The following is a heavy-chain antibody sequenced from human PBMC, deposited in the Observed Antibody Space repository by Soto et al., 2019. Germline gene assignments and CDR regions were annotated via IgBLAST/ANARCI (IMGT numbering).Heavy chain of an antibody. V-gene: IGHV3-23*01. CDR2: ISGSGGST. CDR3: AKVKAAAGTMHDAFDI. D-gene: IGHD6-13*01. CDR1: GFTFSSYA. Sequence: VSLRLSCAASGFTFSSYAMSWVRQAPGKGLEWVSAISGSGGSTYYADSVKGRFTISRDNSKNTLYLQMNSLRAEDTAVYYCAKVKAAAGTMHDAFDIWGQGTMVTVSS. J-gene: IGHJ3*02.